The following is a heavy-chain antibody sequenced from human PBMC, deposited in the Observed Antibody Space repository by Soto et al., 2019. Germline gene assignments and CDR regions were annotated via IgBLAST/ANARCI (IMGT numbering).Heavy chain of an antibody. J-gene: IGHJ4*02. CDR1: GGSIDRSNYY. Sequence: QRQLQESGPGLVKPSETLSLTCNVSGGSIDRSNYYWDWLRQPPGKGLEWIGTTYYNGNAYYNPSLKSRVSMSVVTSKNQFSLKLVSVTAADTAVYYCARHFVAVVIKGWGYWGQGTLVTVSS. CDR2: TYYNGNA. D-gene: IGHD3-10*01. CDR3: ARHFVAVVIKGWGY. V-gene: IGHV4-39*01.